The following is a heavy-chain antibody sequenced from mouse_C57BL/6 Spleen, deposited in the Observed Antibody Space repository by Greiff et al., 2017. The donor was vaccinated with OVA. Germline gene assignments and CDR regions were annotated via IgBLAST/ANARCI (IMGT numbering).Heavy chain of an antibody. Sequence: LQESGPGLVAPSQSLSITCTVSGFSLTSYGVHWVRQPPGKGLEWLVVIWSDGSTTYNSALKSRLSISKDNSKSQVFLKMNSLQTDDTAMYYCARHEGYTSSCGYFDVWGTGTTVTVSS. CDR1: GFSLTSYG. V-gene: IGHV2-6-1*01. CDR3: ARHEGYTSSCGYFDV. D-gene: IGHD1-1*01. CDR2: IWSDGST. J-gene: IGHJ1*03.